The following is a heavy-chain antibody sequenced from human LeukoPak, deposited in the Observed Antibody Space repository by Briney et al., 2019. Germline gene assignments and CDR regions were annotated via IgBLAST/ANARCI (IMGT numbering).Heavy chain of an antibody. V-gene: IGHV4-39*01. J-gene: IGHJ4*02. D-gene: IGHD1-26*01. Sequence: TSETLSLTCTVSGFSISSYNYYWGWLRQPPGKGLEWIGNIYYSGSTYYNPSLKSRVTISVDTSKNQFSLKLSSVTAADTAVYYCARLSETIVGATETLDYWGQGTLVTVSS. CDR1: GFSISSYNYY. CDR3: ARLSETIVGATETLDY. CDR2: IYYSGST.